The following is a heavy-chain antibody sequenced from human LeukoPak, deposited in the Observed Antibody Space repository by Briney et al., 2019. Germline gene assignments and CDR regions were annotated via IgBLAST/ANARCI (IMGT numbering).Heavy chain of an antibody. CDR2: ITGSGSST. CDR3: ARSGVYYDSSGYYWEYNWFDP. J-gene: IGHJ5*02. CDR1: GFTFSSYA. D-gene: IGHD3-22*01. V-gene: IGHV3-23*01. Sequence: GGSLRLSCAASGFTFSSYAMSWVRQAPGKGLEWVSTITGSGSSTYYADSVKGRFTISGDNSKNTLYLQMNSLRAEDTAVYYCARSGVYYDSSGYYWEYNWFDPWGQGTLVTVSS.